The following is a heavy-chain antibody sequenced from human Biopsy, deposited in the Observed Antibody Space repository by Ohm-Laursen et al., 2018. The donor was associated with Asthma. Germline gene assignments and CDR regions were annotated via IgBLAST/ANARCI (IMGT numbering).Heavy chain of an antibody. D-gene: IGHD7-27*01. Sequence: SVNVSCKASAYTFIGYHLHWVRQAPGEGLEWMGRINPNGGATIYAQKFQGRVTMTRDTSISTAYMELSRLTSDDTAVYYCARVQKSPGDRWFDPWGQGTLVTVSS. V-gene: IGHV1-2*06. CDR2: INPNGGAT. CDR1: AYTFIGYH. CDR3: ARVQKSPGDRWFDP. J-gene: IGHJ5*02.